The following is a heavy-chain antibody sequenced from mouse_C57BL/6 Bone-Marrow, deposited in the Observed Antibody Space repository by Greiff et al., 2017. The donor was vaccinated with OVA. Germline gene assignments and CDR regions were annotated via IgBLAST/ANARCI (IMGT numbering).Heavy chain of an antibody. D-gene: IGHD2-4*01. CDR2: IDPSDSYT. CDR3: ARYVIRAYFDY. V-gene: IGHV1-50*01. CDR1: GYTFTSYW. J-gene: IGHJ2*01. Sequence: QVQLQQPGAELVKPGASVKLSCKASGYTFTSYWMQWVKQRPGQGLEWIGEIDPSDSYTNSNQKFKGKATLTVDTSSSRAYMQLSSLTSEYSAVYYCARYVIRAYFDYWGQGTTLTVSS.